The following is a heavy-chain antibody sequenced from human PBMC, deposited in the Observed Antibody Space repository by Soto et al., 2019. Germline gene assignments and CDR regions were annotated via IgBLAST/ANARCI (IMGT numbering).Heavy chain of an antibody. D-gene: IGHD2-15*01. CDR3: AARGYCSGGSCYFA. J-gene: IGHJ5*02. V-gene: IGHV1-69*02. Sequence: QVPLVQSGAEVKKPGSSVKVSCKASGGTFSSYTISWVRQAPGQGLEWMGRIIPILGIANYAQKFQGRVTITADKSTSTAYMELSSLRSEDTAVYYCAARGYCSGGSCYFAWGQGTLVTVSS. CDR2: IIPILGIA. CDR1: GGTFSSYT.